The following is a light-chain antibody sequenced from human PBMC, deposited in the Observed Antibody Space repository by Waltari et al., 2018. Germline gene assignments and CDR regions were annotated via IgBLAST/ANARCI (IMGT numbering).Light chain of an antibody. J-gene: IGLJ3*02. V-gene: IGLV2-23*01. CDR1: SSNLASYTL. Sequence: QSALTQPASVSGSPGQSITISCTASSSNLASYTLVSWYQKHAGKPPKLIIYEGAKRPSGVSNRFSGSKSGNTASLTISGLQAEDEADYYCCSYADNRVFGGGTKLTVL. CDR2: EGA. CDR3: CSYADNRV.